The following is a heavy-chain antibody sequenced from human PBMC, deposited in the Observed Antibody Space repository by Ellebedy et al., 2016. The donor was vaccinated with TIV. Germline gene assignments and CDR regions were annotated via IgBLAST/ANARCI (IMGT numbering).Heavy chain of an antibody. CDR3: ARGFGEFSAWFDP. D-gene: IGHD3-10*01. CDR1: GGSMSSVDYY. CDR2: IHYSGNT. Sequence: SETLSLXCSVSGGSMSSVDYYWNWIRQHPGKGLEWIGYIHYSGNTYYNPSLKSRVSISVDTSKNQFSLKLSSVTAADTAVYYCARGFGEFSAWFDPWGQGTLVTVSS. J-gene: IGHJ5*02. V-gene: IGHV4-31*03.